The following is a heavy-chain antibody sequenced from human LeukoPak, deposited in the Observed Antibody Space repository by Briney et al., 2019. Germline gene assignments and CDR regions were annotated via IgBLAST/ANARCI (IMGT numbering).Heavy chain of an antibody. D-gene: IGHD3-9*01. V-gene: IGHV1-46*01. Sequence: GASVKVSCKASGYTFTSNYIHWVRQAPGQGLEWMGMIYPRDGSTSYAQKFQGRVTVTRDTSTSTAYMELSSLRSEDTAVYYCARGGDHYDILTGSDYWGQGTLVTVSS. CDR2: IYPRDGST. J-gene: IGHJ4*02. CDR3: ARGGDHYDILTGSDY. CDR1: GYTFTSNY.